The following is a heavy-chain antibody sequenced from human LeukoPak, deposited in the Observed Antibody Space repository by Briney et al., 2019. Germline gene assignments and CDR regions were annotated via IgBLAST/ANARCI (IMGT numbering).Heavy chain of an antibody. J-gene: IGHJ4*02. CDR3: ARVDRGTYYYDSSGYYYGDY. D-gene: IGHD3-22*01. Sequence: ASVKVSCKASGYTFTSYGISWVRQAPGQGLEWMGWISAYNGNTNYAQKLQGRVTMTTGTSTSTAYVELRSLRSDDTAVYYCARVDRGTYYYDSSGYYYGDYWGQGTLVTVSS. CDR1: GYTFTSYG. V-gene: IGHV1-18*01. CDR2: ISAYNGNT.